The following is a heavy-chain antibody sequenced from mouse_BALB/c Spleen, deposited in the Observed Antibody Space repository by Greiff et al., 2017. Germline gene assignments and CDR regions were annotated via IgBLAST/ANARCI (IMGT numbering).Heavy chain of an antibody. Sequence: EVQRVESGPGLVKPSQSLSLTCTVTGYSITSDYAWNWIRQFPGNKLEWMGYISYSGSTSYNPSLKSRISITRDTSKNQFFLQLNSVTTEDTATYYCARYGNYGGYFDYWGQGTTLTVSS. D-gene: IGHD2-1*01. CDR1: GYSITSDYA. CDR2: ISYSGST. CDR3: ARYGNYGGYFDY. V-gene: IGHV3-2*02. J-gene: IGHJ2*01.